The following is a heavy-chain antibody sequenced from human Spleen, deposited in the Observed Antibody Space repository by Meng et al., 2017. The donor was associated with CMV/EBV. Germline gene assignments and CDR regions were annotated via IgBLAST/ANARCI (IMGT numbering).Heavy chain of an antibody. Sequence: ASVKVSCTASGYTFTGYYMHWVRQAPGQGLEWMGWINPNSGGTNYAQTFQGRVTMTRDTSISTAYMELTRLRSDDTAVYYCARVGSYDFSDYWGQGTLVTVSS. J-gene: IGHJ4*02. V-gene: IGHV1-2*02. CDR1: GYTFTGYY. D-gene: IGHD3/OR15-3a*01. CDR2: INPNSGGT. CDR3: ARVGSYDFSDY.